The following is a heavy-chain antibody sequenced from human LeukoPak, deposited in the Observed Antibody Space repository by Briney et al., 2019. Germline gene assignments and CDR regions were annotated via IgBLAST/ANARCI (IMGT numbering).Heavy chain of an antibody. J-gene: IGHJ4*02. Sequence: GGSLRLSCAASGFTFSSYAMHWVRQAPGKGLEWVAVISYDGSNKYYADSVKGRFTISRDNSKNTLYLQMNSLRAEDTAVYYCARDGGYCSGGSCYPHFDYWGQGTLVTVSS. CDR2: ISYDGSNK. CDR1: GFTFSSYA. CDR3: ARDGGYCSGGSCYPHFDY. D-gene: IGHD2-15*01. V-gene: IGHV3-30*04.